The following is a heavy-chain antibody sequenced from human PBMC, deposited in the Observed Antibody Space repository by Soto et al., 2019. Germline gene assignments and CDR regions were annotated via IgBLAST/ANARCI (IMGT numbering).Heavy chain of an antibody. CDR3: ARDGYTRPQYYYYGMDV. CDR1: GGSISSYY. CDR2: IYYSGST. Sequence: QVQLQESGPGLVKPSETLSLTCTVSGGSISSYYWSWIRQPPGKGLEWIGYIYYSGSTNYNPSLKSRVNTSVDTSKNQFSLKLSSVTAADTAVDDCARDGYTRPQYYYYGMDVWGQGTTVTVSS. V-gene: IGHV4-59*01. J-gene: IGHJ6*02. D-gene: IGHD6-13*01.